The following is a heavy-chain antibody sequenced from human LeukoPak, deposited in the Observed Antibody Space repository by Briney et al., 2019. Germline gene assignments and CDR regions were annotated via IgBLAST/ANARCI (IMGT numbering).Heavy chain of an antibody. CDR3: ARAPRGYYDSSGYYPPFDY. Sequence: GGSLRLSCVASGFTFSSYSMNWVRQAPGKGLEWVSSISSSSSYIYYADSVKGRFTISRDNAKNSLYLQMNSLRAEDTAVYYCARAPRGYYDSSGYYPPFDYWGQGTLVTVSS. CDR1: GFTFSSYS. J-gene: IGHJ4*02. CDR2: ISSSSSYI. D-gene: IGHD3-22*01. V-gene: IGHV3-21*01.